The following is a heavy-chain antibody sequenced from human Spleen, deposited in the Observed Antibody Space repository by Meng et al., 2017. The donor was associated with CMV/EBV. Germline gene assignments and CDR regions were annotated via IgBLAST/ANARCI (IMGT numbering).Heavy chain of an antibody. J-gene: IGHJ4*02. D-gene: IGHD5-18*01. V-gene: IGHV1-18*01. CDR1: GYTFTSYG. CDR3: AREPTRYSYGHEDY. Sequence: ASVKVSCKASGYTFTSYGISWVRQAPGQGLEWMGWISANNGNTNYAQKFQGRVTMTRDTSISTAYMELSRLRSDDTAVYYCAREPTRYSYGHEDYWGQGTLVTVSS. CDR2: ISANNGNT.